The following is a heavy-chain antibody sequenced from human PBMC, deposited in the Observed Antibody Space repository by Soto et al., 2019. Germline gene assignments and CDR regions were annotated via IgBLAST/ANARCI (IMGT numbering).Heavy chain of an antibody. CDR3: ARDYYGSGRSKFDY. D-gene: IGHD3-10*01. V-gene: IGHV1-18*01. CDR1: DYTFSGYG. J-gene: IGHJ4*02. CDR2: ISAYNGNT. Sequence: QVQLVQSGAEVKKPGASVKVSCKASDYTFSGYGITWVRQAPGQGLEWMGWISAYNGNTNYAQKFHGRVTMTTETTTSTADMELRSLRSDDTAIYYCARDYYGSGRSKFDYWGQGTLVTVSS.